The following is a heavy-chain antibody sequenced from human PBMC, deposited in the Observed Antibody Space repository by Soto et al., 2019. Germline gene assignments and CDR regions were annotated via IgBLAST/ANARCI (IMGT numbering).Heavy chain of an antibody. CDR2: FDPEDGET. CDR1: GYTLTELS. CDR3: ATESGTTRYYYYGMDV. J-gene: IGHJ6*02. Sequence: ASVKVSCKVSGYTLTELSMHWVRQAPGKGLEWKGSFDPEDGETIYAQKFQGRVTMTEDTSTDTAYMELSSLRSEDTAVYYCATESGTTRYYYYGMDVWGQGTTVTVSS. V-gene: IGHV1-24*01. D-gene: IGHD1-1*01.